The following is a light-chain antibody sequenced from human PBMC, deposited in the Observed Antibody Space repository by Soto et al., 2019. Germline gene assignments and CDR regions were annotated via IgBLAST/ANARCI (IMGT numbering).Light chain of an antibody. J-gene: IGKJ1*01. CDR1: QSVSSSY. CDR3: QQYGSSPPET. CDR2: GAS. Sequence: EIVLTQSPGTLSLSPGDGATLSCRASQSVSSSYLAWYQQKPGQAPRLLIYGASTRATGIPDRFSGDGSVTHFTLTISRLEAEDFVMYYCQQYGSSPPETFGQGTKVDIK. V-gene: IGKV3-20*01.